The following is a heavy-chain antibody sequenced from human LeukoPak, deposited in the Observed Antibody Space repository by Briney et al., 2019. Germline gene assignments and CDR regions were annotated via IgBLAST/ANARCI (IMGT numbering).Heavy chain of an antibody. V-gene: IGHV3-21*04. D-gene: IGHD3-10*01. CDR1: GFTFSSYS. Sequence: GGSLRLSCAASGFTFSSYSMNWVRQAPGKGLEWVSSISSSSSYIYYADSVKGRFTISRDNAKNSLYLQMNSLRAEDTALYYCAKGYPPRGYYGSGSYQYNWFDPWGQGTLVTVSS. CDR3: AKGYPPRGYYGSGSYQYNWFDP. CDR2: ISSSSSYI. J-gene: IGHJ5*02.